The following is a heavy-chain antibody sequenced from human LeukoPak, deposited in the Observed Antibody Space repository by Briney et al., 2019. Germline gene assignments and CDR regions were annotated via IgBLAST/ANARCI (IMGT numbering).Heavy chain of an antibody. CDR1: GFTFSNYA. CDR3: ARAQESHASPANYFDY. Sequence: PEGSLRLSCAASGFTFSNYAMHWVRQAPGKGLEWVAVMSYDGTNKYYADSVKGRFTISRDNSKNTLYLQMNSLRPEDTAVYYCARAQESHASPANYFDYWGQGTLVTVSS. V-gene: IGHV3-30-3*01. D-gene: IGHD2-2*01. J-gene: IGHJ4*02. CDR2: MSYDGTNK.